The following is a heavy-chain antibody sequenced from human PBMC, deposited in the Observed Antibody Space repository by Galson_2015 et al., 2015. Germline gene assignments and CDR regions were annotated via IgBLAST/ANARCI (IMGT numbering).Heavy chain of an antibody. D-gene: IGHD2-2*01. CDR1: GFTLSNAW. V-gene: IGHV3-15*01. CDR3: AYLIVPSAIIWVDY. Sequence: SLRLSCAASGFTLSNAWMTWVRQAPGKGLEWVGRIKSKRDGGTTDYAAPVKGRFTISRDDSKNTLYLQMNSLKTEDTAVYHCAYLIVPSAIIWVDYWGQGTLVTVSS. CDR2: IKSKRDGGTT. J-gene: IGHJ4*02.